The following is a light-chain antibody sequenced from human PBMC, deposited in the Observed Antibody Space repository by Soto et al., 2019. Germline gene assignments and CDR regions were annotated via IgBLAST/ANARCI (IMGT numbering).Light chain of an antibody. CDR2: HVT. J-gene: IGLJ2*01. CDR3: TSYTSGSTDSL. CDR1: SSDVGSYNF. V-gene: IGLV2-14*03. Sequence: QSALTQPPSVSGSPGQTITISCSGSSSDVGSYNFVYWYQHHAGTAPKLIIYHVTNRPSGASDRFSGSKSGNTASLTISGLQAEDEADYYCTSYTSGSTDSLFGGRTQLTVL.